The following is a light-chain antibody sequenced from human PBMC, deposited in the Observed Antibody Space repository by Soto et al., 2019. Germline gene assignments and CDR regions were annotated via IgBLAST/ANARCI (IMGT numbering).Light chain of an antibody. J-gene: IGKJ1*01. CDR1: QSLSNNY. Sequence: EIVLTQSPGTLSLSPGERATLSCRASQSLSNNYLAWYQQKPGQAPRLLIYGASNRATGIPDRFSGSGSGTDSTLTISRLEPEDFAVYYCQQYGSSGTFGQGTKVDIK. V-gene: IGKV3-20*01. CDR3: QQYGSSGT. CDR2: GAS.